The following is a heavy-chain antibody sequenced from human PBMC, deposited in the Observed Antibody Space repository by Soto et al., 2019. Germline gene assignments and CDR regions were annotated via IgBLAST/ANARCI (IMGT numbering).Heavy chain of an antibody. D-gene: IGHD2-15*01. CDR2: INPNSGGT. J-gene: IGHJ4*02. V-gene: IGHV1-2*02. CDR1: GYTFTGYY. Sequence: ASVKVSCKASGYTFTGYYMHWVRQAPGQGLEWMGWINPNSGGTNYAQKFQGRVTMTRDTSISTAYMELSRLRSDDTAVYYCARAAYCSGGSCYIGPYYFDYWGQGTLVTVSS. CDR3: ARAAYCSGGSCYIGPYYFDY.